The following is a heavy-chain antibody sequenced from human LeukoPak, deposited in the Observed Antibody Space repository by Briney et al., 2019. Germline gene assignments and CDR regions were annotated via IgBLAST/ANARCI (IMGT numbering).Heavy chain of an antibody. D-gene: IGHD4-17*01. Sequence: SETLSLTCSVSGDSMSQYYWTWIRQSPGRGLEWIGHIHYSGSTKYKSSLKSRVTISVDTSKSHFSLKLRSVTAADTAVYYCARVAATTVTNVVAFDIWGQGTMVTVSS. CDR3: ARVAATTVTNVVAFDI. CDR1: GDSMSQYY. J-gene: IGHJ3*02. V-gene: IGHV4-59*08. CDR2: IHYSGST.